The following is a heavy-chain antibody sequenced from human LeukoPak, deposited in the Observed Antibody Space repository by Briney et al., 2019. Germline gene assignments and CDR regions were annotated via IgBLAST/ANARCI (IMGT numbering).Heavy chain of an antibody. CDR3: ARTIAAAGWFDP. V-gene: IGHV3-48*02. D-gene: IGHD6-13*01. CDR2: ISSSSSTI. CDR1: GFTFSSYS. J-gene: IGHJ5*02. Sequence: GGSLRLSCAASGFTFSSYSMNWVRQAPGKGLEWVSYISSSSSTIYYADSVKGRFTISRDNAKNSLYLQVNSLRDEDTAVYYCARTIAAAGWFDPWGQGTLVTVSS.